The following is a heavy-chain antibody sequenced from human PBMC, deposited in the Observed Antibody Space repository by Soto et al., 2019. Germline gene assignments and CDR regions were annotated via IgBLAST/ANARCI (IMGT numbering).Heavy chain of an antibody. V-gene: IGHV4-34*01. CDR1: GGSFSGYY. CDR3: ARTDPSRAFDI. Sequence: SETLSLTCAVYGGSFSGYYWSWIRQPPGKGLEWIEEINHSGSTNYNPSLKSRVTISVDTSKNQFSLKLSSVTAADTAVYYCARTDPSRAFDIWGQGTMVTVSS. CDR2: INHSGST. J-gene: IGHJ3*02.